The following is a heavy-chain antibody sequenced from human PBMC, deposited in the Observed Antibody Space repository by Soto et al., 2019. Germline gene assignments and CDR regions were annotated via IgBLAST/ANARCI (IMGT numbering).Heavy chain of an antibody. Sequence: PSETLSLTCIVSGGSISDSIYYWSWLRQPPGKGLEWIGYIYYTGSTNYNPSLESRVFMSIDTSKNQLSLQLRSVTAADTATYYCARAAVYIGWYHDYWGQGIPVTVAS. V-gene: IGHV4-61*01. CDR3: ARAAVYIGWYHDY. D-gene: IGHD6-19*01. CDR1: GGSISDSIYY. CDR2: IYYTGST. J-gene: IGHJ4*02.